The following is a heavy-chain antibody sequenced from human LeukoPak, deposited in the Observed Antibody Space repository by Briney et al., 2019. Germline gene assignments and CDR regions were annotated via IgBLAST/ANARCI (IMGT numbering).Heavy chain of an antibody. CDR1: GFTFDDYA. CDR3: AKVYYDSSGPISGGYFDY. Sequence: GGSLRLSCAASGFTFDDYAMHWVRQAPGKGLEWVSGISWNSGSIGYADSVKGRFTISRDNAKNSLYLRMNSLRAEDTALYYCAKVYYDSSGPISGGYFDYWGQGTLVTVSS. D-gene: IGHD3-22*01. CDR2: ISWNSGSI. V-gene: IGHV3-9*01. J-gene: IGHJ4*02.